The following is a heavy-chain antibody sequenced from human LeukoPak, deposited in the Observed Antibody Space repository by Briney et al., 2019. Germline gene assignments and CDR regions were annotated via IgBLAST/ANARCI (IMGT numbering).Heavy chain of an antibody. CDR1: GGTLSSYS. CDR2: ILPIADIT. Sequence: SVKVSCKASGGTLSSYSISWVRQAPGQGLEWVGRILPIADITNYAQKFQGRLTITADKSSNTAYMELRSLRSADTAVYFCATTAPLYEEDGYFDSWGQGTLVTVSS. V-gene: IGHV1-69*02. D-gene: IGHD2-8*01. CDR3: ATTAPLYEEDGYFDS. J-gene: IGHJ4*02.